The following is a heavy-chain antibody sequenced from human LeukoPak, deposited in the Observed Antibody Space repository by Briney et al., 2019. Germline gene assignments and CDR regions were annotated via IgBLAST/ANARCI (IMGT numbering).Heavy chain of an antibody. J-gene: IGHJ4*02. CDR3: ARLISLYSSGWAYYFDY. Sequence: GESLKISCQGSGYSINNYWIGWVRQMPGKGLEWMGIIYPADSDIRYSPSFQGQVTISADKSISTAYLQWSSLKASDTAMYYCARLISLYSSGWAYYFDYWGQGTLVTVSS. CDR2: IYPADSDI. D-gene: IGHD6-19*01. V-gene: IGHV5-51*01. CDR1: GYSINNYW.